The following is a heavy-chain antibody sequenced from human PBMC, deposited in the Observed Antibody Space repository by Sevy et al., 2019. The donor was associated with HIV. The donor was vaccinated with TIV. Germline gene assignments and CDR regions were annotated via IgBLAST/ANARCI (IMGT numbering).Heavy chain of an antibody. Sequence: GGSLTLSCAASGFTFSDHYMDWVRQAPGKGLEWVGRIRNKANSDTTEYAASVKGRFTISRDDSKNSLYLQMNSLKTEDTAVYYCARVPTYGSVTYFLDYWGQGSLVTVSS. V-gene: IGHV3-72*01. CDR2: IRNKANSDTT. CDR1: GFTFSDHY. CDR3: ARVPTYGSVTYFLDY. J-gene: IGHJ4*02. D-gene: IGHD3-10*01.